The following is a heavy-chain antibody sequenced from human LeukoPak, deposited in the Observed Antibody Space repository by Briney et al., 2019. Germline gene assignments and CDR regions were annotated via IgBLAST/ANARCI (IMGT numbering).Heavy chain of an antibody. D-gene: IGHD6-13*01. Sequence: KPSETLSLTCTVAGGSISSGSYYWSWIRQPAGKGLEWIGHIYSNGNTRYNPSLKSRVTISVDTSKNQFSLKLSSVTAADTAVYYCARDISGYSSSWTENWFDPWGQGTLVTVSS. CDR3: ARDISGYSSSWTENWFDP. J-gene: IGHJ5*02. CDR2: IYSNGNT. CDR1: GGSISSGSYY. V-gene: IGHV4-61*09.